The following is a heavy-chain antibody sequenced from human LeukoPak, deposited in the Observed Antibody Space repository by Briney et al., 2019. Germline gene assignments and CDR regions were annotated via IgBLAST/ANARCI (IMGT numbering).Heavy chain of an antibody. CDR3: AKDRGSYRHFDY. CDR1: GFTFSSYG. D-gene: IGHD1-26*01. Sequence: GGSLRLSCAASGFTFSSYGMHWVRQAPGKGLEWVAFIRYDGSNKYYADSVKGRFTISRDNSKNTLYLQMNSLRAEDTAVYYCAKDRGSYRHFDYWGRGTLVTVSS. J-gene: IGHJ4*02. V-gene: IGHV3-30*02. CDR2: IRYDGSNK.